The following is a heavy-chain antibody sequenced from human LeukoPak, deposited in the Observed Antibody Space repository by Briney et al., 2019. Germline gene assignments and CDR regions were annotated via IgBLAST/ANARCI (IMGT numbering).Heavy chain of an antibody. J-gene: IGHJ4*02. CDR2: IYSGGST. CDR3: ARYCSSTSCYNAFDY. CDR1: GFTVSSNY. Sequence: GGSLRLSCAASGFTVSSNYMSWVRQAPGKGLEWVSVIYSGGSTYYADSVKGRFTISRDNSKNTLYLQMNSLRAEDTAVYYCARYCSSTSCYNAFDYWGQGTLVTVSS. D-gene: IGHD2-2*02. V-gene: IGHV3-53*01.